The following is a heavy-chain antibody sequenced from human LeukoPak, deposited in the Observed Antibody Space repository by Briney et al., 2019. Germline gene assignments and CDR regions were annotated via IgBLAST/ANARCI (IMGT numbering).Heavy chain of an antibody. CDR3: ARHAAGDSCYM. CDR2: INSDGSTT. J-gene: IGHJ3*02. Sequence: GGSLSPHRAGSGFAFSRYRLDWVRQAPGKGLVWVSRINSDGSTTSYADSVKVRFTISRDNAKNTLYLQMNSLRAEDTAVYCCARHAAGDSCYMWGRGTMVTVSS. D-gene: IGHD2-21*02. CDR1: GFAFSRYR. V-gene: IGHV3-74*01.